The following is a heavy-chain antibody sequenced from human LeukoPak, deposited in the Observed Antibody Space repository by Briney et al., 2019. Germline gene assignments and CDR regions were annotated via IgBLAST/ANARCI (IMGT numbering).Heavy chain of an antibody. V-gene: IGHV3-48*04. CDR1: GFTFSSHS. J-gene: IGHJ4*02. CDR2: ISSSGGTK. CDR3: ARAHPSDY. Sequence: PGGSLRLSCAASGFTFSSHSMNWVRQAPGKGLEWLSYISSSGGTKYYADSVKGRFSISRDNAKNSLYLQMNSLSVEDTAVYYCARAHPSDYWGQGTLVTVSS.